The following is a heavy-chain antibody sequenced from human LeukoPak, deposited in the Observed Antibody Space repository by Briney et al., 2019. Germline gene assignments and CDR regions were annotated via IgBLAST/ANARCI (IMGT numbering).Heavy chain of an antibody. Sequence: PSETLSLTCAVYGGSFSGYYWSWIRQPPGKGLEWIGEINHSGSTNYNPSLKSRVTISVDTSKNQFSLKLSSVTAADTAVYYCARQVAIPRTITMVRGVINYYDYWGQGTLVTVSS. CDR3: ARQVAIPRTITMVRGVINYYDY. CDR2: INHSGST. D-gene: IGHD3-10*01. CDR1: GGSFSGYY. J-gene: IGHJ4*02. V-gene: IGHV4-34*01.